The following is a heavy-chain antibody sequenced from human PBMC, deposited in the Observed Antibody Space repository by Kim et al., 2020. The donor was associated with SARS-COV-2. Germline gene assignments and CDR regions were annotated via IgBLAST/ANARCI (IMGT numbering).Heavy chain of an antibody. CDR2: IDPSDSYT. CDR3: ASSGINNAGVCSGGSCYSETDYYYYGMDV. D-gene: IGHD2-15*01. CDR1: GYSFTSYW. V-gene: IGHV5-10-1*01. J-gene: IGHJ6*02. Sequence: GESLKISCKGSGYSFTSYWISWVRQMPGKGLEWMGRIDPSDSYTNYSPSFQGHVTISADKSISTAYLQWSSLKASDTAMYYCASSGINNAGVCSGGSCYSETDYYYYGMDVWGQGTTVTVSS.